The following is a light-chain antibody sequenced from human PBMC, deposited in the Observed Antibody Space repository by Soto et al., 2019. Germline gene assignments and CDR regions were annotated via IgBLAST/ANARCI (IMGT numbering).Light chain of an antibody. J-gene: IGLJ2*01. CDR1: SSNIGSKT. Sequence: QSVLTQPPSASGTPGQRVTISCSGSSSNIGSKTVNWYQQLPGTAPKILIYSNNQRPSRVPDPFSGSKSRTSASLSISGLQSVGEAEYYCAAWNASLDGFVVFGGGTQLTVL. V-gene: IGLV1-44*01. CDR2: SNN. CDR3: AAWNASLDGFVV.